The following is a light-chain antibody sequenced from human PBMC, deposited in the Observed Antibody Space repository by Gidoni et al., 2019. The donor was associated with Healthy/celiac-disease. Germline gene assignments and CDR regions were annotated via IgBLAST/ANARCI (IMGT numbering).Light chain of an antibody. CDR2: DAS. Sequence: EIVLTQSPATLSLSPGERATLSCRASQSVSRSLALYQQKPGQAPRLLIYDASNRATGIPARFSGRGSGKDFTLTISSLEPEDFAVYFCQQRRNWPPEYTFGQGTKLEIK. CDR1: QSVSRS. V-gene: IGKV3-11*01. J-gene: IGKJ2*01. CDR3: QQRRNWPPEYT.